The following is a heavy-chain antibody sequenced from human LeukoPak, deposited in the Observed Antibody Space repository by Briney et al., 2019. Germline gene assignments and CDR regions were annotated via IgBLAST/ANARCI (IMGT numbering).Heavy chain of an antibody. V-gene: IGHV4-4*02. Sequence: SGTLSLTCAVSGGSISTSNWWSWVRQPPGKGLEWIGEIYHSGSTNYNPSLKSRVTILVEKSKNQFSLKLSSVTAADTAVYYCASGGFCGSTTCYPNWFDPWGQGTLVTVSS. J-gene: IGHJ5*02. D-gene: IGHD2-2*01. CDR3: ASGGFCGSTTCYPNWFDP. CDR1: GGSISTSNW. CDR2: IYHSGST.